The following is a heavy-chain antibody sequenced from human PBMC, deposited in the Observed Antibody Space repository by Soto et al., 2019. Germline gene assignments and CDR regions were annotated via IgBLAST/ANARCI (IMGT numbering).Heavy chain of an antibody. CDR3: ARVFFRGRIWYRDY. CDR1: GYTFTTFG. D-gene: IGHD2-15*01. CDR2: ISAYSGNT. V-gene: IGHV1-18*01. J-gene: IGHJ4*02. Sequence: QVQLVQSGGEVKKPGAAVKVSCTASGYTFTTFGIGWVRQAPGQGLEWMGWISAYSGNTEYPEQLQGRVTMTISPATRTTYMGLRSLGSDDTAVYYCARVFFRGRIWYRDYWGQGEVVSVSS.